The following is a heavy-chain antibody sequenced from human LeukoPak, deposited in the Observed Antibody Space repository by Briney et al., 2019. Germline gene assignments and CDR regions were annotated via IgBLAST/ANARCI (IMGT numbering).Heavy chain of an antibody. CDR3: TTLVAEDWYFDL. V-gene: IGHV3-15*01. CDR1: GFTFSNAW. J-gene: IGHJ2*01. D-gene: IGHD6-19*01. CDR2: IKSKTDGGTT. Sequence: GGSLRLSCAASGFTFSNAWMSWVRQAPGKGLEWVGRIKSKTDGGTTDYAAPVKGRFTISRDDSKNTLYLQMNSLKTEDTAVYYCTTLVAEDWYFDLWGRGTLVTVSS.